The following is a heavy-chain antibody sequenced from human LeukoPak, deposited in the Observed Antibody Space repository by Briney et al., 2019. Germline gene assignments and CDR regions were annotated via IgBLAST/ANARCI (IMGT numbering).Heavy chain of an antibody. CDR3: ARGDGYFTY. J-gene: IGHJ4*02. Sequence: GGSLTLSCAASGFTFTSYWLPCVRQVPRPGLEWVANIKQDGIENHYVDSVKGRFTISSDNAKNSLYLQMNSLRADDPAVYYCARGDGYFTYWGQGTLVTVSS. CDR1: GFTFTSYW. V-gene: IGHV3-7*03. CDR2: IKQDGIEN.